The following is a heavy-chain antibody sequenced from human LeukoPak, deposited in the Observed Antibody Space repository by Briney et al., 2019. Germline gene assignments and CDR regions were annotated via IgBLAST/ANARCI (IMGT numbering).Heavy chain of an antibody. CDR1: GFSFSSYS. Sequence: GGSLRLSCAASGFSFSSYSMNWVGQAPGKGREWVSYISGSGNAKHYTDSVKGRFTISRDNAKNALYLQMNSLRAEDTAVYFCARDYVYAFDYWGQGTLVTVSS. CDR2: ISGSGNAK. D-gene: IGHD2/OR15-2a*01. V-gene: IGHV3-48*01. CDR3: ARDYVYAFDY. J-gene: IGHJ4*02.